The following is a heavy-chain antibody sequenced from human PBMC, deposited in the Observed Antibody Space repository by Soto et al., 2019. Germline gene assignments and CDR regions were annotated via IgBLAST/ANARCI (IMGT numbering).Heavy chain of an antibody. Sequence: SETLSLTCAVSGGSISSGGYSWSWIRQPPGKGLEWIGYIFHSGSTNYNPSLKSRVTISLDRSKNQFSLKLSSVTAADTAVYYCARAPYGSGSFVYYFDYWGQGTLVTVSS. D-gene: IGHD3-10*01. V-gene: IGHV4-30-2*01. CDR2: IFHSGST. J-gene: IGHJ4*02. CDR3: ARAPYGSGSFVYYFDY. CDR1: GGSISSGGYS.